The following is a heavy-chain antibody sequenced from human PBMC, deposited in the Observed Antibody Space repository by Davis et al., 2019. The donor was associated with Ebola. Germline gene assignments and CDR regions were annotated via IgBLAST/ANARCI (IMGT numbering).Heavy chain of an antibody. CDR2: ISSSSSTI. Sequence: GESLKIPCAASGFTFSSYSMNWVRQAPGKGLEWVSYISSSSSTIYYADSVKGRFTISRDNAKNSLYLQMNSLRDEDTAVYYCARERIQLWLDNWFDPWGQGTLVTVSS. CDR3: ARERIQLWLDNWFDP. V-gene: IGHV3-48*02. J-gene: IGHJ5*02. CDR1: GFTFSSYS. D-gene: IGHD5-18*01.